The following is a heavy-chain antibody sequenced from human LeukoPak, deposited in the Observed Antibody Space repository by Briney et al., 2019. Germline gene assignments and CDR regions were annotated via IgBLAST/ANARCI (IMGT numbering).Heavy chain of an antibody. D-gene: IGHD1-26*01. J-gene: IGHJ4*02. CDR2: IYHSGGT. Sequence: SETLSLTCTVSGYSISSGYYWGWIRQPPGKGLEWIGSIYHSGGTYYNPSLKSRVTISVDTSKNQFSLKLSSVTAADTAVYYCAREEGVGATISDYWGQGTLVTVSS. CDR1: GYSISSGYY. V-gene: IGHV4-38-2*02. CDR3: AREEGVGATISDY.